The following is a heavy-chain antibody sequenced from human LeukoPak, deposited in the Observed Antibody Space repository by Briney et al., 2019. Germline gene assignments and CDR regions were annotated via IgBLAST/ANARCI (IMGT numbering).Heavy chain of an antibody. CDR2: INPNSGGT. V-gene: IGHV1-2*02. CDR1: GYTFTGYY. Sequence: GASVKVSCKASGYTFTGYYMHWVRQAAGQGLEWMGWINPNSGGTNYAQKFQGRVTMTRDTSISTAYMELSRLRSDDTAVYYCARDQEGGYDLGNFDYWGQGTLVTVSS. CDR3: ARDQEGGYDLGNFDY. D-gene: IGHD5-12*01. J-gene: IGHJ4*02.